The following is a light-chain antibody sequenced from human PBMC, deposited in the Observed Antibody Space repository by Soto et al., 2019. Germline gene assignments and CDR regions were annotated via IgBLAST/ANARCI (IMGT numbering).Light chain of an antibody. CDR2: DVS. V-gene: IGKV1-5*01. CDR3: QQYHGFSRT. J-gene: IGKJ1*01. CDR1: QSITTW. Sequence: DIQMTQSPSTVSAYVGDSVTITCRASQSITTWLAWYQQRPGKAPKLLIYDVSSLQSGVPSRFSGSGSGTEFTLTISSMQPDDLATYYCQQYHGFSRTFGQGTKVDIK.